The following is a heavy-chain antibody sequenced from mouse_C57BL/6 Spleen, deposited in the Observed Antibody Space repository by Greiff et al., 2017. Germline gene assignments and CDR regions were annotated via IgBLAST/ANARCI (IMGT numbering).Heavy chain of an antibody. CDR3: ARRSGLYAMDY. D-gene: IGHD1-3*01. V-gene: IGHV1-50*01. CDR1: GYTFTSYW. J-gene: IGHJ4*01. Sequence: QVQLQQSGAELVKPGASVKLSCKASGYTFTSYWMQWVKQRPGQGLEWIGEIDPSDSYTNYNQKFKGKATLTVDTSSSTAYMQLSSLTSEDSAVYYCARRSGLYAMDYWGQGTSVTVSS. CDR2: IDPSDSYT.